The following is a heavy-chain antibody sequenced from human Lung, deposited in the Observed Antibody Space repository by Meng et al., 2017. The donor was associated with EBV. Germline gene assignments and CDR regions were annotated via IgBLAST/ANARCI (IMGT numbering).Heavy chain of an antibody. CDR2: LIPMVGAP. CDR3: ASESGRGFTPDY. D-gene: IGHD3-10*01. J-gene: IGHJ4*02. Sequence: QVQLLQSGAEVKKPGSSVKVSCRTSGGTFRSDAVSWVRQAPGQGLEWMGGLIPMVGAPHDAQKFQGRVTIIADESTSTHSMELNSLRSEDTAMYYCASESGRGFTPDYWGQGTLVTVSS. V-gene: IGHV1-69*01. CDR1: GGTFRSDA.